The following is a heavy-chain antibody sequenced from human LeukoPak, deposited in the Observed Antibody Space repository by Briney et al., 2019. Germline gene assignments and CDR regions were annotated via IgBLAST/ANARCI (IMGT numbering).Heavy chain of an antibody. J-gene: IGHJ4*02. CDR1: GFTFSDYY. D-gene: IGHD5-12*01. Sequence: GGSLRLSCAASGFTFSDYYMSWIRQAPGKGLEWVSYISGSGSTIYYADSVKGRFTISRDNAKNSLYLQMNSLRAEDTAVYYWAREYVVATIFADYWGQGTLVTVSS. CDR2: ISGSGSTI. V-gene: IGHV3-11*01. CDR3: AREYVVATIFADY.